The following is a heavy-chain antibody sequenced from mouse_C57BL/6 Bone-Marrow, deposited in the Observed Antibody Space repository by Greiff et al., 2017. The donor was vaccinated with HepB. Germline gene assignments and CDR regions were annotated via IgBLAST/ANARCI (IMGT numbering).Heavy chain of an antibody. Sequence: EVQVVESGGGLVQPGGSLKLSCAASGFTFSDYGMAWVRQAPRKGPEWVAFISNLAYSIYYADTVTGRFTISRENAKNTLYLEMSSLRSEDTAMYYCARGGLRQGFAYWGQGTLVTVSA. CDR2: ISNLAYSI. D-gene: IGHD2-2*01. CDR3: ARGGLRQGFAY. J-gene: IGHJ3*01. V-gene: IGHV5-15*01. CDR1: GFTFSDYG.